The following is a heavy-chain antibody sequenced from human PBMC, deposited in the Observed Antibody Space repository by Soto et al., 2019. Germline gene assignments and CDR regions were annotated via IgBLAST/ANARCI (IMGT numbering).Heavy chain of an antibody. Sequence: ASVKVSCKASGYTLTKYALHWVRQAPGPSLEWRGWINAGNGTTKYSQKFQGRDTINRHTYGRQCYMELSSLRSEDTAVYYCARGEGYCSDGTCYRWVDALGPGTKVTVSS. V-gene: IGHV1-3*01. CDR1: GYTLTKYA. CDR2: INAGNGTT. J-gene: IGHJ5*01. D-gene: IGHD2-15*01. CDR3: ARGEGYCSDGTCYRWVDA.